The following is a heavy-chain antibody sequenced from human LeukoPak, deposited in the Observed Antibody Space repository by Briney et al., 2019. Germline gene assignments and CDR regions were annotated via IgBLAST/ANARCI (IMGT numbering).Heavy chain of an antibody. CDR1: GYTLTELS. D-gene: IGHD3-3*01. V-gene: IGHV1-24*01. CDR3: ATGRGYDFRSDLDY. J-gene: IGHJ4*02. Sequence: ASVKVSCKVSGYTLTELSMHWVRQAPGKGLEWMGGFDPEDGETIYAQKFQGRVTMTEDTSTDTAYMELSSLRSEDTAVYYCATGRGYDFRSDLDYWGQGTLVTVSS. CDR2: FDPEDGET.